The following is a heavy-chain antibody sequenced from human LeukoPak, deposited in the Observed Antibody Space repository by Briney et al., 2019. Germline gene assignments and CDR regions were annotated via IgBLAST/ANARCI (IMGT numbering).Heavy chain of an antibody. V-gene: IGHV3-69-1*01. D-gene: IGHD3-10*01. CDR3: ARDVYYGSGSYYAEYYMDV. J-gene: IGHJ6*03. CDR2: ISSSNSA. CDR1: GIMFSPSG. Sequence: GGSLRLSCVVSGIMFSPSGMTWVRQAPGKGLEWVATISSSNSASYTDSVKGRFTISRDNAKNSMYLQMNSLRAEDTAVYYCARDVYYGSGSYYAEYYMDVWGKGTTVTISS.